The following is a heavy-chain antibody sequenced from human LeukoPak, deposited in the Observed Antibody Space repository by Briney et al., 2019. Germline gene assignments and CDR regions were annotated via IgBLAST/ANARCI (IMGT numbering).Heavy chain of an antibody. D-gene: IGHD3-10*01. Sequence: GGSLRLSCAASGFTFSSYGMHWVRQAPGKGLEWVAVISYDGSNKYYADSVKGRFTISRDNSKNTLYLQMNSLRAEDTAVYYCAKTYYYGSGSWDAFDIWGQGTMVTVSS. V-gene: IGHV3-30*18. CDR1: GFTFSSYG. CDR2: ISYDGSNK. CDR3: AKTYYYGSGSWDAFDI. J-gene: IGHJ3*02.